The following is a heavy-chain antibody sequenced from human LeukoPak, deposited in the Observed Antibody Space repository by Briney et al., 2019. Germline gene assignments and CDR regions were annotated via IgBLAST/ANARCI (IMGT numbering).Heavy chain of an antibody. D-gene: IGHD4-4*01. CDR2: ISWNSGSI. CDR3: ANSPTVTSPVDY. Sequence: GGSLRLSCAASGFTFSRYAMSWVRQAPGKGLEWVSGISWNSGSIGYADSVKGRFTISRDNAKNSLYLQMNSLRAEDTALYYCANSPTVTSPVDYWGQGTLVTVSS. J-gene: IGHJ4*02. V-gene: IGHV3-9*01. CDR1: GFTFSRYA.